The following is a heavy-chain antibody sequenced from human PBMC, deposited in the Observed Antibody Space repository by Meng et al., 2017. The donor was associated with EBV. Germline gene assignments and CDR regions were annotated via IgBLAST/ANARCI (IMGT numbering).Heavy chain of an antibody. Sequence: QVQLVQSGAEVKRPGAPVKVSCKASGYTFTGYYMNWVRQAPGQGLEWMGRINPNSGGTNYAQKFQGRVTMTRDTSISTAYMELSRLRSDDTAVYYCARVGIAVAGTGDYWGQGTLVTVSS. J-gene: IGHJ4*02. V-gene: IGHV1-2*06. CDR2: INPNSGGT. D-gene: IGHD6-19*01. CDR1: GYTFTGYY. CDR3: ARVGIAVAGTGDY.